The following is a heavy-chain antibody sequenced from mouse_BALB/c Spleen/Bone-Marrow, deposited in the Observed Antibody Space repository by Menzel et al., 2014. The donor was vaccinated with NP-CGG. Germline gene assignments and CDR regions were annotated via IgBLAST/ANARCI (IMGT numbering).Heavy chain of an antibody. D-gene: IGHD2-4*01. J-gene: IGHJ2*01. CDR2: INPSNGGT. CDR3: TRSTMITYFDY. V-gene: IGHV1S81*02. CDR1: GYTFTSYY. Sequence: QVQLQQSGAELVKPGASVKLSCKASGYTFTSYYMYWVKQRPGQGLEWIGEINPSNGGTNFNEKFKSKATLTVDKSSSTAYMQLSSLTSEDSAVYYCTRSTMITYFDYWGQGTTRTVSS.